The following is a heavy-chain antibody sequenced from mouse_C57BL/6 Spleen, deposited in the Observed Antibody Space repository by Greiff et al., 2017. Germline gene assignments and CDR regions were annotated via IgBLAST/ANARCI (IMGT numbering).Heavy chain of an antibody. V-gene: IGHV1-80*01. D-gene: IGHD2-4*01. CDR1: GYAFSSYW. CDR2: IYPGDGDT. Sequence: QVQLQQSGAELVKPGASVKISCKASGYAFSSYWMNWVKQRPGKGLEWIGQIYPGDGDTNYNGKFKGKATLTADKSSSTAYMQLSSLTSEDSAVYFCAREASDYDHAMDYWGQGTSVTVSS. CDR3: AREASDYDHAMDY. J-gene: IGHJ4*01.